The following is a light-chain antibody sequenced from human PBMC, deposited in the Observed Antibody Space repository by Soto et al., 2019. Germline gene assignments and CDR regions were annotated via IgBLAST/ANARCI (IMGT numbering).Light chain of an antibody. J-gene: IGLJ2*01. CDR3: CSYAGSSSVV. V-gene: IGLV2-23*02. CDR1: SSDVGSYNL. CDR2: EVS. Sequence: QSALTQPASVSGSPGQSITISCTGTSSDVGSYNLVSWYQQHPGKAPKLTIYEVSKRPSGVSNRFSGSKSGNTASLTISGLQAEDEADYYCCSYAGSSSVVFGGGTKPTV.